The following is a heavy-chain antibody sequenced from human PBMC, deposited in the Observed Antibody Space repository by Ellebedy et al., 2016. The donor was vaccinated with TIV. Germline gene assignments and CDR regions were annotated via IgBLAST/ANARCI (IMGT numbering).Heavy chain of an antibody. D-gene: IGHD3-10*01. CDR3: ANYYYGSGSYYPFDY. CDR1: GFTFSSYA. J-gene: IGHJ4*02. CDR2: IWHDGTNE. Sequence: GESLKISCAASGFTFSSYAMHWVRQAPGKGLEWVAVIWHDGTNENYADSVKGRTTISRDNSKNTLYLQMNSLRAEDTAVYYCANYYYGSGSYYPFDYWGQGTLVTVSS. V-gene: IGHV3-33*08.